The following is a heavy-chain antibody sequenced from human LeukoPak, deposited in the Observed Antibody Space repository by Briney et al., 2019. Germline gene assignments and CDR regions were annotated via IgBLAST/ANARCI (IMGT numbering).Heavy chain of an antibody. CDR2: ISYDGSNK. J-gene: IGHJ6*02. CDR3: AKDPWRIVVVPAAMYPNYGMDV. V-gene: IGHV3-30*18. D-gene: IGHD2-2*01. CDR1: GFTSSSYG. Sequence: GGSLRLSCAASGFTSSSYGMHWVRQAPGKGLEWVAGISYDGSNKYYADSVKGRFTISRDNSKNTLYLQMNSLRAEDTAVYYCAKDPWRIVVVPAAMYPNYGMDVWGQGTTVTVSS.